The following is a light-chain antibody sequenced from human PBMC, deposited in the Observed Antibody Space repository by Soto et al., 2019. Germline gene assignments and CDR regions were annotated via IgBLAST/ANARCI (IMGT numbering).Light chain of an antibody. CDR1: SSDVGGYNY. V-gene: IGLV2-14*01. Sequence: QSALTQPASVSGSPGQSITISCTGTSSDVGGYNYVSWYQQHPGKAPKLMLYDVITRPSGVSNRFSGSKSGNTASLTISGLQAEEEADYSCSSYTSSSTLVVFGGGTKLTVL. J-gene: IGLJ2*01. CDR2: DVI. CDR3: SSYTSSSTLVV.